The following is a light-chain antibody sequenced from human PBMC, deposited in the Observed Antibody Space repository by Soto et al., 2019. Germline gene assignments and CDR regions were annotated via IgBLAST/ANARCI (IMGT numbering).Light chain of an antibody. J-gene: IGLJ2*01. CDR1: SSDVGAYNY. CDR3: SSYTTTATVI. Sequence: QSVLTQPASVSGSLGQSITVSCTGTSSDVGAYNYVSWYQQSPGRTPKLLIYAVSNRPSGVSNRFSGSKSGNTASLTISGLQADDEADYYCSSYTTTATVIFGGGTKLTVL. V-gene: IGLV2-14*01. CDR2: AVS.